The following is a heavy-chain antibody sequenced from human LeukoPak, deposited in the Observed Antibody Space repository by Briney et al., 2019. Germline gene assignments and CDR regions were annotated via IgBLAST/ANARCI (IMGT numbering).Heavy chain of an antibody. CDR3: ARDLGRSSRSAYYYMDV. D-gene: IGHD3-3*01. CDR1: GFTFSDFY. J-gene: IGHJ6*03. CDR2: ISGSGTTI. Sequence: GGSLRLSCTGSGFTFSDFYMSWIRQAPGKGLEWVSYISGSGTTIYYADSVKGRFTVSRDNVNDSLYLQMHGLRVEDTAMYFCARDLGRSSRSAYYYMDVWGKGTTVTVSS. V-gene: IGHV3-11*01.